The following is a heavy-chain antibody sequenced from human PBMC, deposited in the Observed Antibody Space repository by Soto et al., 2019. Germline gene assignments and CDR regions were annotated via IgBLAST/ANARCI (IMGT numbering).Heavy chain of an antibody. Sequence: WETLSLTCTVSGSSISSGSYWSCIGQPPGKGPEWIESIYHGVPTLYNPSLKSRITISVDTSNNQFSLKLTYGTAADTAVYYCARWHVMVVAGSNFDYWGEGTMVTV. J-gene: IGHJ4*02. CDR3: ARWHVMVVAGSNFDY. D-gene: IGHD2-15*01. V-gene: IGHV4-38-2*02. CDR2: IYHGVPT. CDR1: GSSISSGSY.